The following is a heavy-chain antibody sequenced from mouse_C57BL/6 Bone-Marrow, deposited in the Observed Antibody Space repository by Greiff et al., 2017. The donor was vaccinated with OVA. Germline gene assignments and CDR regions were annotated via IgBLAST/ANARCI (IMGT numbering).Heavy chain of an antibody. Sequence: EVKLVESGPELVKPGASVKIPCKASGYTFTDYNMDWVKQSHGQSLEWIGDINPNNGGTIYNQKFKGKATLTVDKSSRTDYMELRSLTSEDTAFYYSTRSTTGDYWGQGTTLTVSS. D-gene: IGHD1-1*01. CDR1: GYTFTDYN. V-gene: IGHV1-18*01. CDR3: TRSTTGDY. CDR2: INPNNGGT. J-gene: IGHJ2*01.